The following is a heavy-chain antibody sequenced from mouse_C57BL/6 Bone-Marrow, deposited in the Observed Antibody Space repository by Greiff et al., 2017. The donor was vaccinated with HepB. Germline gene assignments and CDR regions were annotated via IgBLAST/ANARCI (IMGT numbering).Heavy chain of an antibody. D-gene: IGHD1-1*01. V-gene: IGHV1-52*01. CDR3: AREIYYYGSGYFDV. Sequence: QVQLQQPGAELVRPGSSVKLSCKASGYTFTSYWMHWVKQRPIQGLEWIGNIDPSDSETHYNQKFKDKATLTVDKSSSTAYMQLSSLTSEDSAVYYCAREIYYYGSGYFDVWGTGTTVTVSS. J-gene: IGHJ1*03. CDR1: GYTFTSYW. CDR2: IDPSDSET.